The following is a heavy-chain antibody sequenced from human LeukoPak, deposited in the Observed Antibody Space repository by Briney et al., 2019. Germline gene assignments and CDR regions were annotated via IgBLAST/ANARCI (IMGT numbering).Heavy chain of an antibody. Sequence: GGSLRLSCAASGFTFSSYGMHWVRQAPGKGLEWVAFIRYDGSNKYYADSVKGRFTISRDNSKNTLYLQMNSLRAEDTAVYYCAKDGEIRAIWFGEMRFDPWGQGTLVTVSS. CDR2: IRYDGSNK. CDR3: AKDGEIRAIWFGEMRFDP. V-gene: IGHV3-30*02. CDR1: GFTFSSYG. J-gene: IGHJ5*02. D-gene: IGHD3-10*01.